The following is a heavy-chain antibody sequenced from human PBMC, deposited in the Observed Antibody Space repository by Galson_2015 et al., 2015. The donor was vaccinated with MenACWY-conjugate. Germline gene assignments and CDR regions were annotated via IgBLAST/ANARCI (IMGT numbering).Heavy chain of an antibody. D-gene: IGHD3-3*01. CDR1: GFTFGNYG. J-gene: IGHJ6*03. CDR3: ARVFDTWYMDV. CDR2: IWDDGSYK. Sequence: SLRLSCAASGFTFGNYGIHWVRQAPAKGLEWVALIWDDGSYKYYADSVKGRFTISRDNSKNTLYLQMNSLRAEDTAVYYCARVFDTWYMDVWGKGTTVTVSS. V-gene: IGHV3-33*08.